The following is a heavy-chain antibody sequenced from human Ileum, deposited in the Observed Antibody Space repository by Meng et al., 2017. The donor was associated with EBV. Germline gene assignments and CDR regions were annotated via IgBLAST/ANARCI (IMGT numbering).Heavy chain of an antibody. J-gene: IGHJ4*02. D-gene: IGHD5-18*01. CDR2: IIPMFGAP. Sequence: QGEVGQSGAEVKRAGSSVKVACKASGGTFRNSAISWVRQAPGQGLEWTGGIIPMFGAPDYAQRFQDRVTITADESTSTVYMELNSLRSEDTAVYYCARESGRGYSSDYWGQGTLVTVSS. V-gene: IGHV1-69*01. CDR3: ARESGRGYSSDY. CDR1: GGTFRNSA.